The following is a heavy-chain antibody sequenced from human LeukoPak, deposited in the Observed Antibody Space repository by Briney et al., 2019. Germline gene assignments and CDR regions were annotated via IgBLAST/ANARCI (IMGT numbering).Heavy chain of an antibody. V-gene: IGHV3-9*01. Sequence: PGGSLRLSCAASGFTFDDYAMHWVRQAPGKGLEWVSGISWNSGSIGYADSVKGRFTISRDNAKNSLYLQMNSLRAEDTALYYCAKATEAGSLTMIVVAYFDYWGQGTLVTVSS. CDR1: GFTFDDYA. J-gene: IGHJ4*02. D-gene: IGHD3-22*01. CDR2: ISWNSGSI. CDR3: AKATEAGSLTMIVVAYFDY.